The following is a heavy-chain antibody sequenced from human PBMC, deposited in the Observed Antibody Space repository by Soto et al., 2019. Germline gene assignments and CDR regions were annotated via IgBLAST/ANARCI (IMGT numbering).Heavy chain of an antibody. CDR3: ARDGSHVSAGLNYGMDG. V-gene: IGHV1-46*01. CDR1: GYTFTSYY. Sequence: ASLKFSCKASGYTFTSYYIHWVRQAPGQGLEWMGIINPSGGSTSYAQKFQGRVTMTRDTSTSTVYMELSSLRSEDTAVYYCARDGSHVSAGLNYGMDGWGQGTTLTVSS. CDR2: INPSGGST. J-gene: IGHJ6*02.